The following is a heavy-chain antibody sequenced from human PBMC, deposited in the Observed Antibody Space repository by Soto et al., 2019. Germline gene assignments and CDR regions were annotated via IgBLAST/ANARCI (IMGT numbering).Heavy chain of an antibody. D-gene: IGHD3-22*01. V-gene: IGHV3-64*04. CDR1: GFTLSSYD. J-gene: IGHJ6*02. CDR3: ARFYYDSSGYLPSPYYYYYGMDV. Sequence: GSLRLSCSASGFTLSSYDMHWVRQAPGKGLEYVSGISRKGNNIYYADSVKGRFTISRDTFKNTLFLQMTSLRTEDTAVYYCARFYYDSSGYLPSPYYYYYGMDVWGQGTTVTVSS. CDR2: ISRKGNNI.